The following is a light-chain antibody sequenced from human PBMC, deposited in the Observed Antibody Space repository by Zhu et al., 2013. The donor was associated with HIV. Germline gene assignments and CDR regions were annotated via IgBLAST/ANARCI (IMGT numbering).Light chain of an antibody. V-gene: IGKV1-5*01. CDR2: DAS. CDR1: QSVSAW. Sequence: DIQMTQSPSTLSASVGDTVTITCRASQSVSAWLAWYQQKPGKAPVLLISDASNLQSGVPSRFSGSGSGTEFTLTINNLQPDDVSTYYCQQPNIYPFSFGPGTKVDIK. CDR3: QQPNIYPFS. J-gene: IGKJ3*01.